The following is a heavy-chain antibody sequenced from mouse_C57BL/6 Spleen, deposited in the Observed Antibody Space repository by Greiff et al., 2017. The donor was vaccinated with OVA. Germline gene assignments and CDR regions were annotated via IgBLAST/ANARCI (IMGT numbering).Heavy chain of an antibody. J-gene: IGHJ1*03. V-gene: IGHV1-69*01. CDR1: GYTFTSYW. CDR2: IDPSDSYT. Sequence: QVQLQQPGAELVMPGASVKLSCKASGYTFTSYWMHWVKQRPGQGLEWIGEIDPSDSYTNYNQKFKGKSTLTVDKSSSTAYMQLSSLTSEDSAVYYCASVPNSPYWYFGVWGTGTTVTVSS. D-gene: IGHD5-2*01. CDR3: ASVPNSPYWYFGV.